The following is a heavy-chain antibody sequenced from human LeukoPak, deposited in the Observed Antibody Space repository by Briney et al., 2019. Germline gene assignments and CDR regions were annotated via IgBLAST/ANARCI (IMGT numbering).Heavy chain of an antibody. V-gene: IGHV3-23*01. J-gene: IGHJ6*02. D-gene: IGHD2-15*01. CDR3: AKGWYCSGGSCYSSYYYYGMDV. CDR1: GFTFSSYA. Sequence: GGFLRLSCAASGFTFSSYAMSWVRQAPGKGLEWVSAISGSGGSTYYADSVKGRFTISRDNSKNTLYLQMNSLRAEDTAVYYCAKGWYCSGGSCYSSYYYYGMDVWGQGTTVTVSS. CDR2: ISGSGGST.